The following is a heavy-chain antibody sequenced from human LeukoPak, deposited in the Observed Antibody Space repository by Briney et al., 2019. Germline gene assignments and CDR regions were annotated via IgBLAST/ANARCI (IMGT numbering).Heavy chain of an antibody. CDR3: ARGAGSSSAYYYYYYYMDV. Sequence: GASVKVSCKASGYTFTTCDINWVRQATGQGLEWMGWMNPNSGNTGYAQKFQGRVSITRNTSISTAYMELSSLRSEDTAVYYCARGAGSSSAYYYYYYYMDVWGKGTTVTVSS. V-gene: IGHV1-8*03. CDR1: GYTFTTCD. D-gene: IGHD6-6*01. J-gene: IGHJ6*03. CDR2: MNPNSGNT.